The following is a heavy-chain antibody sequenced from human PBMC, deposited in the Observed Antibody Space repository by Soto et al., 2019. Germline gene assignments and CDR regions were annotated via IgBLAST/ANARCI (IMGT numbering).Heavy chain of an antibody. CDR1: GYTFTNHY. CDR2: INPSGGRT. D-gene: IGHD2-15*01. Sequence: ASVKVSCKASGYTFTNHYMHWVRQAPGQGLEWMGIINPSGGRTRYAQKVQGGVSMTRDTSTTTVYMELSSLTSEDTAVYFCARARPLCSGGSCYAMDVWGQGTTVTVSS. J-gene: IGHJ6*02. CDR3: ARARPLCSGGSCYAMDV. V-gene: IGHV1-46*01.